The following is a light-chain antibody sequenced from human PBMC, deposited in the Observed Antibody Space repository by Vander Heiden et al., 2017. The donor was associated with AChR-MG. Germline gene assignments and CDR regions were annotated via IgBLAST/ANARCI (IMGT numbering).Light chain of an antibody. V-gene: IGLV1-40*01. CDR1: SSNIGAGYD. J-gene: IGLJ3*02. Sequence: SVLTQPPSVSGAPGQRVTISCTGSSSNIGAGYDVHWYQQLPGTPPKLLIYGNSNRPSGVPDRFSGSKSGTSASLAITGLQAEDEADYYCQSYDSSLSGGVFGGGTKLTVL. CDR2: GNS. CDR3: QSYDSSLSGGV.